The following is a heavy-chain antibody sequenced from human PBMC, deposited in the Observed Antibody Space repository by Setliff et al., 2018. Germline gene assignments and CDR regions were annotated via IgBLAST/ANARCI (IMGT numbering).Heavy chain of an antibody. J-gene: IGHJ4*02. CDR1: GYTFTGYY. V-gene: IGHV1-46*01. CDR2: IDPSADYT. D-gene: IGHD5-18*01. CDR3: ARAPLESGYYYGQGHYFDN. Sequence: ASVKVSCKASGYTFTGYYLHWVRQAPGQGLEWMGIIDPSADYTNYARKFQGRVTMTKDTSTTTVYMELSSLRSEDTAVYYCARAPLESGYYYGQGHYFDNWGQGTLVTVS.